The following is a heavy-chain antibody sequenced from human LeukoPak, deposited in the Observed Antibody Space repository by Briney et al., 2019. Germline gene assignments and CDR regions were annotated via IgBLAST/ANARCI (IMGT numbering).Heavy chain of an antibody. CDR3: AKGDYGDY. Sequence: PGGSLRLSCAAPGFTFSSYVMTWVRQAPGKGLEWVSAISGSGGSTYYADSVKGHFTISRDNSKKTLYLQMNSLRVEDTAIYYCAKGDYGDYWGQGTLVTVSS. CDR2: ISGSGGST. J-gene: IGHJ4*02. D-gene: IGHD3-16*01. CDR1: GFTFSSYV. V-gene: IGHV3-23*01.